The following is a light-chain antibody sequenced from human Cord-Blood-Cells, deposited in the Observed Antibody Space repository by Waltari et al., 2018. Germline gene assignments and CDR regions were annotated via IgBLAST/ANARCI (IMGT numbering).Light chain of an antibody. CDR2: TAS. Sequence: EIVLTQSPATLSLSPGERATLSCRASQSVSSYLAWYQQKHGQAPRPLIYTASNRATGIPARFSGSSSGTDFTLTISSLEPEYFAVYYCQQRSNWPTFGGGTKVEIK. J-gene: IGKJ4*01. CDR1: QSVSSY. V-gene: IGKV3-11*01. CDR3: QQRSNWPT.